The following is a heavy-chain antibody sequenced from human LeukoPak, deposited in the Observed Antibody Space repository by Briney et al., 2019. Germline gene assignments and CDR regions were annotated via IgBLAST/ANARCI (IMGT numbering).Heavy chain of an antibody. CDR1: GFTFSSCA. CDR2: ISPSGGST. V-gene: IGHV3-23*01. J-gene: IGHJ3*02. CDR3: AKRVESVTTSGRAFDI. D-gene: IGHD4-17*01. Sequence: PGGSLRLSCAASGFTFSSCAMSWVRQAPGRGLEWVSAISPSGGSTYYADSVKGRFTISRDNSKNTLYLQMRSLRAEDTAVYYCAKRVESVTTSGRAFDIWGQGTMVTVSS.